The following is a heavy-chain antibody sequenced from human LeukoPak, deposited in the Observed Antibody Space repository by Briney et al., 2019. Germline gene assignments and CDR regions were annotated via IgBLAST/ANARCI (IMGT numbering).Heavy chain of an antibody. CDR2: INPNSGGT. D-gene: IGHD7-27*01. CDR3: ARLNWGLSWYFDL. V-gene: IGHV1-2*02. Sequence: ASVKVSCKASGYTFTGYYIHWVRQAPGQGLEWMGWINPNSGGTNYAQKFQGRVTMTRDTSISTAYMELSRLRSDDTAVYYCARLNWGLSWYFDLWGRGTLVTVSS. CDR1: GYTFTGYY. J-gene: IGHJ2*01.